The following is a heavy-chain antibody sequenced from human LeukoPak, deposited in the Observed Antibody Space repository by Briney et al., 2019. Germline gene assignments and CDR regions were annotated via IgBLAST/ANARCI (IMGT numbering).Heavy chain of an antibody. CDR1: GGSISSYC. CDR3: ARHAESGYDRFDH. V-gene: IGHV4-59*08. Sequence: SETLSLACSVSGGSISSYCWSWIRQPPGKGLEWIGYIYDSGSTNYKSPLKSRVTMSGDTSKNQFSLKLSSVTAADTAVYYCARHAESGYDRFDHWGQGTLVTVSS. CDR2: IYDSGST. D-gene: IGHD5-12*01. J-gene: IGHJ4*02.